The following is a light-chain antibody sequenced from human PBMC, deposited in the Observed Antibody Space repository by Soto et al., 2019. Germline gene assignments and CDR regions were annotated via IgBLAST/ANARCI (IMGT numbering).Light chain of an antibody. J-gene: IGKJ4*01. CDR2: GAS. CDR3: QQYDNWPVT. V-gene: IGKV3-15*01. CDR1: QSVSRN. Sequence: EIVMTQSPATLSVSPGERVTFSCRASQSVSRNLAWYQHKPGQTPRLLIYGASTGATGIPARFSGSGSGTDFTLTINSLQSEDFAIYYCQQYDNWPVTFGGGTKVEIK.